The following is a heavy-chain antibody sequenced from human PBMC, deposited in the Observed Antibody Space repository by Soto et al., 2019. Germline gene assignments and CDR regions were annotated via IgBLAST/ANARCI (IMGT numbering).Heavy chain of an antibody. CDR1: GDTFSTYS. J-gene: IGHJ4*02. D-gene: IGHD3-22*01. CDR3: ARERSRYDRSGYYRPDY. V-gene: IGHV1-69*06. CDR2: IIPILGTP. Sequence: QVQLVQSGAEVKKPGSSVKVSCKVSGDTFSTYSISWVRQAPGQGLEWLGGIIPILGTPSYAQRFQDRVTITADKSTSTAYMEVSSVRSEATAVYYCARERSRYDRSGYYRPDYWGQGTLVTVSS.